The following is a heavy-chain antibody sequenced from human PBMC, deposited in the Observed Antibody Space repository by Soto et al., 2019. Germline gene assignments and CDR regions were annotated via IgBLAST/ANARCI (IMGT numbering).Heavy chain of an antibody. CDR3: AKDSGSSSWFFPTDY. CDR2: IHYSGST. V-gene: IGHV4-59*12. J-gene: IGHJ4*02. Sequence: ETLSLTCTVSSGSISGYYWSWMRQPPGKGLEWIGYIHYSGSTTCNPSLKSRVTISVDTSKNQFSLNLSSVTAADTAVYYCAKDSGSSSWFFPTDYWGQGTLVTVSS. D-gene: IGHD6-13*01. CDR1: SGSISGYY.